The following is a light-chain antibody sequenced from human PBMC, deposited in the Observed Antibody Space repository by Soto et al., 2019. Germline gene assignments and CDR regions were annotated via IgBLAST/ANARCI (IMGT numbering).Light chain of an antibody. CDR3: SSYASSSTLV. CDR1: SSDVGGYDY. J-gene: IGLJ2*01. V-gene: IGLV2-14*01. Sequence: QSALTQPASVSGSPGQSITISCTGTSSDVGGYDYVSWYQQHPGNVPKLMIYDVSSRPSGVSNRFSGSKSGNTASLTISGLQAEDEADYYCSSYASSSTLVFGGGTKLTVL. CDR2: DVS.